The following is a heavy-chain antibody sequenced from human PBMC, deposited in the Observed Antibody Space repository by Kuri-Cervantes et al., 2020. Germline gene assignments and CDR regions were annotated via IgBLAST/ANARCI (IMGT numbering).Heavy chain of an antibody. Sequence: GSLRLSCAVCGGSFSAYHWTWIRLSVGKGLAWIGEINHSGSTIYNPSLKSRVTISVDRSKNQFSLKLSSVTAADTAVYYCATAGDDSSGYLRFDPWGQGTLVTVSS. CDR1: GGSFSAYH. V-gene: IGHV4-34*01. CDR3: ATAGDDSSGYLRFDP. CDR2: INHSGST. D-gene: IGHD3-22*01. J-gene: IGHJ5*02.